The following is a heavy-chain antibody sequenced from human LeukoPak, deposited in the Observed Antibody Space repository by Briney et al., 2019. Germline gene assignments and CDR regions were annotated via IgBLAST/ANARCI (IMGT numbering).Heavy chain of an antibody. CDR2: INTNTGNP. Sequence: ASVTVSCTASGYTFASYAMSWVRQAPGQGLEWMGWINTNTGNPTYAQGLTGRFVFSLDTTVSTAYLQISSLKAEDTAVYSCAREAGSGWYHCYYYYYMDVWGKGTTVTVSS. D-gene: IGHD6-19*01. CDR1: GYTFASYA. CDR3: AREAGSGWYHCYYYYYMDV. J-gene: IGHJ6*03. V-gene: IGHV7-4-1*02.